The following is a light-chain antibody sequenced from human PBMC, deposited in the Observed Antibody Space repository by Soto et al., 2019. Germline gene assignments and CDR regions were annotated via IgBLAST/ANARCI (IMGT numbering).Light chain of an antibody. Sequence: DIQLTQSPSFLSASVGDRVTISCRASQGISSYLAWYQHKPGKAPNLLISAASTLQSGVPSRFSGSGSGTDFTLTISSLQPEDFATYYCQQYDSYPLTFGGGTKVDIK. V-gene: IGKV1-9*01. J-gene: IGKJ4*01. CDR2: AAS. CDR1: QGISSY. CDR3: QQYDSYPLT.